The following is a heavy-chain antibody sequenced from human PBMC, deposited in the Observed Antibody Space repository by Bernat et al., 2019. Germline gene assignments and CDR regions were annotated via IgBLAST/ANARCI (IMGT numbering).Heavy chain of an antibody. Sequence: QVQLQESGPGLVKPSETLSLTCTVSGGSISSYYWSWIRQPPGKGLEWIGYIYYSGSTNYNPSLNSRVTISVDTSKNQYSLKLSSVTAADTAVYYCATRDPDYYDSSGYYPFQHWGQGTLVTVSS. V-gene: IGHV4-59*08. J-gene: IGHJ1*01. D-gene: IGHD3-22*01. CDR3: ATRDPDYYDSSGYYPFQH. CDR2: IYYSGST. CDR1: GGSISSYY.